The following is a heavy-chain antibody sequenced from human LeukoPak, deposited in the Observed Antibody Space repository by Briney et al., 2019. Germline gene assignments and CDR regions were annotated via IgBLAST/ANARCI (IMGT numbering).Heavy chain of an antibody. CDR2: IYYSGST. J-gene: IGHJ5*02. CDR1: GGSISSGGYY. CDR3: ARGSSGSYFSFDP. V-gene: IGHV4-31*03. Sequence: SQTLSLTCTVSGGSISSGGYYWSWIRQHPGKGLEWIGYIYYSGSTYYNPSLKSRVTISVDTSKNQFSLKLSSVTAADTAVYYCARGSSGSYFSFDPWGQGTLVTVSS. D-gene: IGHD3-10*01.